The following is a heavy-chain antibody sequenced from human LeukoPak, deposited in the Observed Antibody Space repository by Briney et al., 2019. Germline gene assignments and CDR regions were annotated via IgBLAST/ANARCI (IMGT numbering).Heavy chain of an antibody. CDR2: ISCSGGST. D-gene: IGHD2-21*02. V-gene: IGHV3-23*01. CDR3: AKGTVVTAALDY. Sequence: GGSLRLSCAASGFTFNSYAMSWVRQAPGKGLEWVSAISCSGGSTFYADSVKGRFTSSRDNSKNTLYLQMNYLRAEDTAIYYCAKGTVVTAALDYWGQGTLVTVSS. CDR1: GFTFNSYA. J-gene: IGHJ4*02.